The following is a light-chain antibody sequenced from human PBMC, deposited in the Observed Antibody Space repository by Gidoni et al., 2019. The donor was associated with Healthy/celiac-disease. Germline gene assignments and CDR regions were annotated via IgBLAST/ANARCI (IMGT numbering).Light chain of an antibody. V-gene: IGLV5-45*02. CDR1: SGINVGTYR. J-gene: IGLJ3*02. CDR3: MIWHSSAWV. Sequence: QAVLTQPSSLSASPGASASLTCTLRSGINVGTYRIYWYQQKPGSPPQYRLRYKSDADKQQGSGVPSRFSGSKDVSANAGILLISGLQSEDEADYYCMIWHSSAWVFGGGTKLTVL. CDR2: YKSDADK.